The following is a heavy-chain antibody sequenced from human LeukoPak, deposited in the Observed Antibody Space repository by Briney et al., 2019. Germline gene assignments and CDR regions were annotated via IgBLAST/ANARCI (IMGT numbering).Heavy chain of an antibody. Sequence: PGGSLRLSCAASGFTFSSYEMNWVRQAPGKGLEWVSYISSSGSTIHYADSVKGRFTISRDNAKNSLYLQMNSLRAEDTAVYYCARLDSSSSADYWGQGTLVTVSS. D-gene: IGHD6-6*01. CDR2: ISSSGSTI. CDR3: ARLDSSSSADY. V-gene: IGHV3-48*03. J-gene: IGHJ4*02. CDR1: GFTFSSYE.